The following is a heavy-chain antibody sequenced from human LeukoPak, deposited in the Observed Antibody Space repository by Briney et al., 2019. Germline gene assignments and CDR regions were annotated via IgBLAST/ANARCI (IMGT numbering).Heavy chain of an antibody. CDR1: GGSISSYY. Sequence: SETLSLTCTVSGGSISSYYWSWIRQPPGKGLEWIGYIYYSGSTNYNPSLKSRVTISVDTSKNQFSLKLSSVTAADTAVYYCARVKTDIVLMVYAIPFDYWGQGTLVTVSS. J-gene: IGHJ4*02. D-gene: IGHD2-8*01. CDR2: IYYSGST. V-gene: IGHV4-59*01. CDR3: ARVKTDIVLMVYAIPFDY.